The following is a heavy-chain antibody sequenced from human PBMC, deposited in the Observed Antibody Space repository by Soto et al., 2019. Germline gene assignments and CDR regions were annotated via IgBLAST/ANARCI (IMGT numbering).Heavy chain of an antibody. J-gene: IGHJ4*02. V-gene: IGHV3-21*01. CDR1: GFIFSRYS. CDR3: ARGSAFIGLDY. CDR2: IGTSGSYI. Sequence: GGSLRLSCAVSGFIFSRYSMNWVRQAPGKGLEWVSSIGTSGSYIYDTDSVKGRFTISRDNTKDSLYLQMNSLRAEDTAIYYCARGSAFIGLDYWGQGTLVTSAS. D-gene: IGHD1-26*01.